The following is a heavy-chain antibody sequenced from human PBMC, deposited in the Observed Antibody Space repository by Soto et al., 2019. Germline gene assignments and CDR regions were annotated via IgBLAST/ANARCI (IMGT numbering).Heavy chain of an antibody. CDR2: IIPIFGTA. D-gene: IGHD5-12*01. V-gene: IGHV1-69*12. CDR3: ASLLRGYSGTGDY. CDR1: GGTFSSSA. J-gene: IGHJ4*02. Sequence: QVQLVQSGAEVTKPGSSVKVSCKASGGTFSSSAISWVRQAPGQGLEWMGGIIPIFGTANYAQKFQGRVTITADESTSRAYKELSSLRSEDTAVYYCASLLRGYSGTGDYWGQGTVVTVSS.